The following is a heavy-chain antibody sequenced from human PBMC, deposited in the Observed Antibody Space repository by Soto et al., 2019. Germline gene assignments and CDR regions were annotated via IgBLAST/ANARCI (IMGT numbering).Heavy chain of an antibody. CDR1: GGSISGGVGGLYY. V-gene: IGHV4-30-4*01. CDR3: PREVIPLTTDSYFDL. J-gene: IGHJ2*01. Sequence: QLQLRESGPGLVKPSETLSLTCTVSGGSISGGVGGLYYWSWIRQPPGNGLEWIGYIYDSGGTYYNPSLQSPVTLAVDTSKNQFSLTLSSVTAADTAVYYCPREVIPLTTDSYFDLWGRGTLVTVSS. CDR2: IYDSGGT.